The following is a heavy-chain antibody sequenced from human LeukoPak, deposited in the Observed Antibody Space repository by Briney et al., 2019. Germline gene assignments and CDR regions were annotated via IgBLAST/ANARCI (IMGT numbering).Heavy chain of an antibody. CDR1: GFTFSDYS. CDR2: INQNGSVK. D-gene: IGHD2-21*01. Sequence: GGSLRLSSAVSGFTFSDYSMSWVRQAPGKGLEWVSHINQNGSVKYYVDSVKGRFTISRDNAKNSLYLQMNTLRVADTAIYYCARVGEYCGGVVRSCRLFDPWGQGTLVTVSS. V-gene: IGHV3-7*03. CDR3: ARVGEYCGGVVRSCRLFDP. J-gene: IGHJ5*02.